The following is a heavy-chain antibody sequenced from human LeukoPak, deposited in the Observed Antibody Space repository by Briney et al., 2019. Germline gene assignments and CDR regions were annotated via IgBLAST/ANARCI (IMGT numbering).Heavy chain of an antibody. CDR3: ARQGSNSYGLGFDY. CDR1: GFTFSSYW. CDR2: IKQDGSEK. V-gene: IGHV3-7*01. Sequence: PGGSLRLSCGASGFTFSSYWMSWGRQAPGKGLEWVANIKQDGSEKYYVDSVKGRFTISRDNAKNSLYLQMNSLRAEDTAVYYCARQGSNSYGLGFDYWGQGTLVTVSS. D-gene: IGHD5-18*01. J-gene: IGHJ4*02.